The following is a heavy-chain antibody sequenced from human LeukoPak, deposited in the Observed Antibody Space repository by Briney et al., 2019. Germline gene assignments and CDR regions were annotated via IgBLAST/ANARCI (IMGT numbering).Heavy chain of an antibody. J-gene: IGHJ4*02. D-gene: IGHD5-24*01. V-gene: IGHV4-59*01. CDR1: GGSISNYF. Sequence: SETLSLTCTVSGGSISNYFWIWIRRSPGKGLEWIGYIYNSGNTKYNPSLKSRVTVSVDTSKNQFSLKLSSVTAADTAVYYCARASFNTYGIDGFDYWGQGTLVTVSS. CDR3: ARASFNTYGIDGFDY. CDR2: IYNSGNT.